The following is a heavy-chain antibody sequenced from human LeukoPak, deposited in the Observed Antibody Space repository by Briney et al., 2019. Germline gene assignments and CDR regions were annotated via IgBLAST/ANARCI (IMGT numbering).Heavy chain of an antibody. CDR3: ATSKGLLWFGELRSVLNWYFDL. V-gene: IGHV3-23*01. CDR1: GFTFSSYA. CDR2: IIGCGDST. Sequence: HAGGCLRLSCAASGFTFSSYAMSWVRQAPGKGLEWDSAIIGCGDSTYYADSVKGRFTIPRDNSKNTLYLQMNSLRAEDTAVYYCATSKGLLWFGELRSVLNWYFDLWGRGTLVTVSS. D-gene: IGHD3-10*01. J-gene: IGHJ2*01.